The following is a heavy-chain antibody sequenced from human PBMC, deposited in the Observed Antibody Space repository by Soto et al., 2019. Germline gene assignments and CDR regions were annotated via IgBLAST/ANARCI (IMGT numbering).Heavy chain of an antibody. V-gene: IGHV3-23*01. CDR1: GFTFSSYA. CDR3: AKSPLRDGVY. CDR2: ISGSGGST. Sequence: EVQLLESGGGLVQPGGSLRLSCAASGFTFSSYAMSWVRQAPGKGLERVSAISGSGGSTYYADSVKGRFTISSDNSKNTLYLQLNSLRAEDTAVYYCAKSPLRDGVYWGQGTLVTVSS. D-gene: IGHD3-16*01. J-gene: IGHJ4*02.